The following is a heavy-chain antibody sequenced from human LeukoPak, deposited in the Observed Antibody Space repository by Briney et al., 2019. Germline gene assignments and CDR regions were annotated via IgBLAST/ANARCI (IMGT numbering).Heavy chain of an antibody. CDR2: IKQDGSEE. Sequence: PGGSLRLSCAASGFTFSDSWMGWVRQALGKGPEWVANIKQDGSEEHSVDSVTGRFTVSRDNARNSLFLQMNSLRVEDTAVYYCATYKRWVAGDVWGQGTTVSVSS. V-gene: IGHV3-7*01. D-gene: IGHD1-14*01. CDR3: ATYKRWVAGDV. CDR1: GFTFSDSW. J-gene: IGHJ6*02.